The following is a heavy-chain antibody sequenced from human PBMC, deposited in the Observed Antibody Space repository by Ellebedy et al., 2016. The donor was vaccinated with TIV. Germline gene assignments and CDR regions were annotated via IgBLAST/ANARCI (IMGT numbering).Heavy chain of an antibody. CDR2: ISYDGSNK. D-gene: IGHD3-22*01. Sequence: LSLTCAASGFTFSSYAMHWVRQAPGKGLEWVAVISYDGSNKYYADSVKGRFTISRDNSKNTLYLQMNSLRAGDTAVYYCARHGKDGYSGFDYWGQGTLVTVSS. CDR1: GFTFSSYA. V-gene: IGHV3-30-3*01. J-gene: IGHJ4*02. CDR3: ARHGKDGYSGFDY.